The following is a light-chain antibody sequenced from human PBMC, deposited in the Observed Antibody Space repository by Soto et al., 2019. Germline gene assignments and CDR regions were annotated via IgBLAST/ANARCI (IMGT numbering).Light chain of an antibody. Sequence: EIVLTQSPATLSSSPGERATLSCRASQTVGVRLAWYQHKPGQAPRLIIYGASTRATGIPARFSGSGSGTEFTLTISSLQSEDFAVYYCQQYNNWPYTFGQGTKVDIK. CDR2: GAS. V-gene: IGKV3D-15*01. CDR1: QTVGVR. J-gene: IGKJ2*01. CDR3: QQYNNWPYT.